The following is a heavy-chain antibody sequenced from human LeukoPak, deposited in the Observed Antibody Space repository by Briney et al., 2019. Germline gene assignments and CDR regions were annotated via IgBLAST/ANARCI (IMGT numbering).Heavy chain of an antibody. V-gene: IGHV3-7*01. Sequence: GGSLRLSCAASGFTFSSYSMNWVRQAPGKGLEWVANIKQDGSEKYYVDSVKGRFTISRDNAKNSLYLQMNSLRAEDTAVYYCAGVVGGSCYSRGWFDPWGQGTLVTVSS. CDR3: AGVVGGSCYSRGWFDP. J-gene: IGHJ5*02. D-gene: IGHD2-15*01. CDR1: GFTFSSYS. CDR2: IKQDGSEK.